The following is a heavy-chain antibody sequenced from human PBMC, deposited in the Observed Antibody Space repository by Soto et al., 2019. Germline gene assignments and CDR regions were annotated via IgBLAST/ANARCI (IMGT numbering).Heavy chain of an antibody. CDR2: IYHSGSS. CDR1: GGSISSGDYS. D-gene: IGHD2-21*02. V-gene: IGHV4-30-2*01. J-gene: IGHJ3*02. Sequence: SETLSLTCAVSGGSISSGDYSWSWNRQPPGQGLEGTGYIYHSGSSNYNPSLKSRVTISVDRSKNQFTLKLSSVTDADTAVYYCARASAYCGGDCYWGDAFDIWGQGTMVTVSS. CDR3: ARASAYCGGDCYWGDAFDI.